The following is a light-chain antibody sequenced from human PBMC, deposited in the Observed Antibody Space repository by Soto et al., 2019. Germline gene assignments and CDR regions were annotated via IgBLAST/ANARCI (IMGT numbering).Light chain of an antibody. CDR2: DVS. V-gene: IGLV2-14*03. CDR3: SSFTTSSTRV. J-gene: IGLJ1*01. Sequence: QSALTQPASVNGSPGQSITISCTGTSSDVGAYNYVAWYQQHPGKAPQLMIYDVSSRPSGVSYRFSGSKSGNTASLTISGLQAEDEADYYCSSFTTSSTRVFGTGTKVTVL. CDR1: SSDVGAYNY.